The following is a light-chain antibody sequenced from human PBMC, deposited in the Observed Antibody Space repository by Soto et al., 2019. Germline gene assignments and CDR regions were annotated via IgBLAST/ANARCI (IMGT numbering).Light chain of an antibody. CDR3: CSYAGTYTFYV. J-gene: IGLJ1*01. CDR1: SSDVGGYDY. Sequence: QSALTQPRSVSGSPGQSVTISCTGTSSDVGGYDYVSWYQQHPGKAPKLMIYDVTKRPSGVPDRFSGSRSGNTASLTISGLQAEDDADYYCCSYAGTYTFYVFGTGTKLIGL. V-gene: IGLV2-11*01. CDR2: DVT.